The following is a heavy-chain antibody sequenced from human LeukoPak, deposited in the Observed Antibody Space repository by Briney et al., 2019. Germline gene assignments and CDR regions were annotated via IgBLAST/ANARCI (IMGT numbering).Heavy chain of an antibody. D-gene: IGHD1-26*01. V-gene: IGHV1-2*06. CDR1: RYTFTGYY. CDR3: ARDDIVGATSHYNWFDP. J-gene: IGHJ5*02. CDR2: INPNSGGT. Sequence: ASVKVSCKASRYTFTGYYMHWVRHAPGQGLEWMGRINPNSGGTNYAQKFQGRVTMTRDTSISTAYMELSRLRSDDTAVYYCARDDIVGATSHYNWFDPWGQGTLVTVSS.